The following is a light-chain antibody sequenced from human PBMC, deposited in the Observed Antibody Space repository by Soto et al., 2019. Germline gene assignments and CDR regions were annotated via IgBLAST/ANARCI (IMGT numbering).Light chain of an antibody. Sequence: IQTTQSPSTLSACGGDIVTITCRTSESISSWLAWYQQKPGKAPKLLIYKASNLESGVPSRFSGSGSGTEFTLTISSLQTDDFATYYCQQYNSFSPWTFGQGTKVDIK. CDR3: QQYNSFSPWT. CDR2: KAS. J-gene: IGKJ1*01. CDR1: ESISSW. V-gene: IGKV1-5*03.